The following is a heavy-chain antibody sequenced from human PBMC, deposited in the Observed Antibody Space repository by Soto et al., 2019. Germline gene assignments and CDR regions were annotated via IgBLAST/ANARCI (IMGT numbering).Heavy chain of an antibody. V-gene: IGHV1-8*01. J-gene: IGHJ4*02. CDR3: ARGRCDGGSCYFDY. D-gene: IGHD2-15*01. CDR1: GYTFTSYD. CDR2: MNPNSGNT. Sequence: GASVKVSCKASGYTFTSYDINWVRQATGQGLERMGWMNPNSGNTGYAQKFQGRVTMTRNTSISTAYMELSSLRSEDTAVYYCARGRCDGGSCYFDYWGQGTLVTVSS.